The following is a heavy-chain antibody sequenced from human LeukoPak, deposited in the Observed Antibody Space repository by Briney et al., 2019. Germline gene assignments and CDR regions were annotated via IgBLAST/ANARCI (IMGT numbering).Heavy chain of an antibody. Sequence: PGGSLRLSCAASGFTFSSYSMNWVRQAPGKGLEWVSSISSSSSYIYYADSVKGRFTISRDNAKNSLYLQMNSLRAEDTAVYYCARDSFSSSWPIDYWGQGTPVTVSS. D-gene: IGHD6-13*01. CDR2: ISSSSSYI. J-gene: IGHJ4*02. CDR1: GFTFSSYS. CDR3: ARDSFSSSWPIDY. V-gene: IGHV3-21*01.